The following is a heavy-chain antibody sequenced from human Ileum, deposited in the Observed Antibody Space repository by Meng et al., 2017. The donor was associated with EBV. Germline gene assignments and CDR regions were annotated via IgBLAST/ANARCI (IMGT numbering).Heavy chain of an antibody. J-gene: IGHJ4*02. CDR1: GSIFTSYA. CDR2: ISAYNGNT. V-gene: IGHV1-18*01. Sequence: QVQLVQSGAAVKKPGASGKVSCEASGSIFTSYAISWVRQAPGQGLQYMGWISAYNGNTNYAQELQGRVTMTTDTSTSTAYMELRSLRFDDTAVYYCARFYCSSTSCPHVLFDYWGQGTLVTVSS. D-gene: IGHD2-2*01. CDR3: ARFYCSSTSCPHVLFDY.